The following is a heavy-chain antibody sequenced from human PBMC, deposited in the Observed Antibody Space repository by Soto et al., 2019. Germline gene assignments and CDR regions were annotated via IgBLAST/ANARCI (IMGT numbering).Heavy chain of an antibody. CDR2: ITSGSSYI. J-gene: IGHJ4*02. CDR3: ARSSFDY. CDR1: GVTFSGYT. Sequence: PGGALRLSCSASGVTFSGYTMNWVRQAPGKGLEWVSSITSGSSYIYYADSVKGRFTISRDNAKNSLYLQINSLRAEDTAMYYCARSSFDYWGQGTLVTVSS. V-gene: IGHV3-21*01.